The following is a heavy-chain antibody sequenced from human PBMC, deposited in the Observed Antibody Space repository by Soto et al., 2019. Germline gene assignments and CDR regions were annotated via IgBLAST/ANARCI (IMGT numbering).Heavy chain of an antibody. CDR3: ARAPYSYGLLFYLDY. Sequence: GASVKVSCKASGYTFTYYHVHWVRQAPGQGLEWMGMINPNGGDTTYAQKFQGRVTMTRDTSTSTVYMEVSSLRSEDTALYYCARAPYSYGLLFYLDYWGQGTLVTVSS. CDR2: INPNGGDT. CDR1: GYTFTYYH. V-gene: IGHV1-46*01. D-gene: IGHD5-18*01. J-gene: IGHJ4*02.